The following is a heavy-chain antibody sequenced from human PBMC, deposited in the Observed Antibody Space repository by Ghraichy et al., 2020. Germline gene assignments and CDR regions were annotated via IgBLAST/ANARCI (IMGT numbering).Heavy chain of an antibody. D-gene: IGHD2-15*01. V-gene: IGHV3-15*01. CDR1: GLTFKNDW. Sequence: GGSLRLSCAASGLTFKNDWMSWVRQSPGKGLEWIGHIKSKIDGGTTDYAAPVKGRFTISTDDSENTLSLQMSSLKTEDTAVYYCTSGRYLAYWGQGALVTVSS. CDR3: TSGRYLAY. CDR2: IKSKIDGGTT. J-gene: IGHJ4*02.